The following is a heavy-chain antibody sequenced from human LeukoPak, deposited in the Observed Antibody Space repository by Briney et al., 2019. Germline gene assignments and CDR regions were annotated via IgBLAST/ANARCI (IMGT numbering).Heavy chain of an antibody. V-gene: IGHV4-31*03. CDR2: IYYSGST. CDR3: AVGKSYYFDY. CDR1: GGSISSGGYY. Sequence: SETLSLTCTVSGGSISSGGYYWSWIRQHPGKGLEWIGYIYYSGSTYCNPSLKSRVTISVDTSKNQFSLKLSSVTAADTAVYYCAVGKSYYFDYWGQGTLVTVSS. D-gene: IGHD7-27*01. J-gene: IGHJ4*02.